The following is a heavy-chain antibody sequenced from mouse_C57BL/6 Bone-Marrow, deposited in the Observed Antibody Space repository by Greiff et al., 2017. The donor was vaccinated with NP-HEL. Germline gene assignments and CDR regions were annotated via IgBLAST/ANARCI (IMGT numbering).Heavy chain of an antibody. Sequence: EVKLVESGPGLVKPSQSLSLTCSVTGYSITSGYYWNWIRQFPGNKLEWMGYISYDGSNNYNPSLKNRISITRDTSKNQFFLKLNSVTTEDTATYYCARRANWDWFAYWGQGTLVTVSA. V-gene: IGHV3-6*01. CDR3: ARRANWDWFAY. D-gene: IGHD4-1*01. CDR1: GYSITSGYY. J-gene: IGHJ3*01. CDR2: ISYDGSN.